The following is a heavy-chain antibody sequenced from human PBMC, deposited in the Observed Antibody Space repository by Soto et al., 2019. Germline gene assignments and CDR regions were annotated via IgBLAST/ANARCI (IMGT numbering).Heavy chain of an antibody. CDR3: TTDGYCGGDCYSLYAFDI. Sequence: GGSLRLSCAASGLPFINAWMSWVRQAPGKGLEWVGRIKSKTDGGTTDYAAPVKGRFTISRDDSKDTLHLQMNSLKTEDTAVYYCTTDGYCGGDCYSLYAFDIWGQGTMVTVSS. J-gene: IGHJ3*02. CDR2: IKSKTDGGTT. CDR1: GLPFINAW. V-gene: IGHV3-15*01. D-gene: IGHD2-21*01.